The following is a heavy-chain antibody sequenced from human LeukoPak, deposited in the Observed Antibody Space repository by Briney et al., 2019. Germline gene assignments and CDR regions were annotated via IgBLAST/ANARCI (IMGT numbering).Heavy chain of an antibody. Sequence: SEALSLTCTVSGGSISSISYYWGWIRQPPGKGLEWIGSIYYSGSTYYNPSLKSRITISVDTSKNQFSLKLSSVTAADTAVYYCASRVSDPLKVDYWGQGALVTVSS. CDR3: ASRVSDPLKVDY. CDR2: IYYSGST. D-gene: IGHD3-22*01. J-gene: IGHJ4*02. CDR1: GGSISSISYY. V-gene: IGHV4-39*01.